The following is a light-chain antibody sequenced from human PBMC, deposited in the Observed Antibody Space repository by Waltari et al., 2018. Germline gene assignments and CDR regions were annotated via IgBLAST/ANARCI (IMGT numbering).Light chain of an antibody. J-gene: IGLJ3*02. CDR2: DVS. V-gene: IGLV2-11*01. CDR3: CSYAGSNSWV. CDR1: SSDVGGYNN. Sequence: QSALTQPRSVSGSPGQPVTISCTGTSSDVGGYNNVSWYQHHPGKAPKLMIYDVSKSPAGVPDRFSVSKSGNTASLTISGRQAEAEADYYCCSYAGSNSWVFGGGTKLTVL.